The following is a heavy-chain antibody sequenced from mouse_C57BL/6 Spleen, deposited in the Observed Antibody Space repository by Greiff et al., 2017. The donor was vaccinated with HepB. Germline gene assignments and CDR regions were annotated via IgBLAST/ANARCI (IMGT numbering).Heavy chain of an antibody. D-gene: IGHD4-1*02. J-gene: IGHJ2*01. Sequence: EVKLMESGGGLVKPGGSLKLSCAASGFTFSSYAMSWVRQTPEKRLEWVAIISDGGSYTYYPDNVKGRFTISRDNAKNNLYLQMSHLKSEDTAMYYCARDPTGTSVDYWGQGTTLTVSS. V-gene: IGHV5-4*01. CDR3: ARDPTGTSVDY. CDR1: GFTFSSYA. CDR2: ISDGGSYT.